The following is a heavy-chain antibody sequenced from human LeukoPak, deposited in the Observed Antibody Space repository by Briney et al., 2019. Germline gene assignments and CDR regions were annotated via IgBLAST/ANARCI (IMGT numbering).Heavy chain of an antibody. J-gene: IGHJ4*02. D-gene: IGHD2-2*01. Sequence: PGGSLRLSCEASGFAFDVFALHWVRQAPGKGLEWVSVISRAGDDTHYADSVKGRFTISRDNSNNSLYLQMNSLRAEDTALYYCAKGGYCSSTSCYSSIEYWGQGTLVTVSS. CDR1: GFAFDVFA. CDR3: AKGGYCSSTSCYSSIEY. CDR2: ISRAGDDT. V-gene: IGHV3-43D*03.